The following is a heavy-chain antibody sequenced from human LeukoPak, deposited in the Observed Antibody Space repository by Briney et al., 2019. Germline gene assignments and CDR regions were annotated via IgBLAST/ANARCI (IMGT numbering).Heavy chain of an antibody. V-gene: IGHV3-23*01. CDR2: ISGSGGST. Sequence: GGSLRLSCAASGFTFSSYWMSWVRQAPGKGLEWVSAISGSGGSTYYADSVKGRFTISRDNSKNTLYLQMNSLRAEDTAVYYCAKDYYSWLGGLFDYWGQGTLVTVSS. D-gene: IGHD6-19*01. J-gene: IGHJ4*02. CDR3: AKDYYSWLGGLFDY. CDR1: GFTFSSYW.